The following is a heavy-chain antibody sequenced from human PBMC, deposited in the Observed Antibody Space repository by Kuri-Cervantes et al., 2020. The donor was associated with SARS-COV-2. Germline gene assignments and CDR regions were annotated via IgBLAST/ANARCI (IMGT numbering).Heavy chain of an antibody. Sequence: GESLRLSCAASGFTFSTYWMHWVRQAPGKGLVWVSRINSDGSSRSYAGSVKGRFTISRDNAKNTLFLQMNSLRAEDTAVYYCARDPITMRVLDYWGQGTLVTVSS. CDR1: GFTFSTYW. CDR2: INSDGSSR. D-gene: IGHD3-22*01. CDR3: ARDPITMRVLDY. J-gene: IGHJ4*02. V-gene: IGHV3-74*01.